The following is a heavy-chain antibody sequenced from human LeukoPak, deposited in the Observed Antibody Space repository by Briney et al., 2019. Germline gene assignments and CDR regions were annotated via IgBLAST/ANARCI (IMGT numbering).Heavy chain of an antibody. D-gene: IGHD6-13*01. Sequence: SETLSLTCTVSGDSISSYYWSWIRQPPGKGLEWIWYIYCSGSTNYNPYLVSRVTISVDTSKNQFSLKLSSVTAGETAVYYCERAASSWSFDYWGQGTLVTVSS. CDR1: GDSISSYY. CDR3: ERAASSWSFDY. V-gene: IGHV4-59*01. CDR2: IYCSGST. J-gene: IGHJ4*02.